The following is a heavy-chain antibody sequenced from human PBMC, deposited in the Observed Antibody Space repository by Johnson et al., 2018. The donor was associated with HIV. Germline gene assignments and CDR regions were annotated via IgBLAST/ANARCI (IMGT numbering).Heavy chain of an antibody. CDR2: IRYDGSNK. CDR3: AAAEYDAFDI. Sequence: HVQLVESGGGVVQPGGSLRLSCAASGFTFSSYGMHWVRQAPGKGLEWVAFIRYDGSNKYYADSVKGRFTISRDNSKNTLYLQMNSLRADDTAVYYCAAAEYDAFDIWGQGTMVTVSS. J-gene: IGHJ3*02. CDR1: GFTFSSYG. V-gene: IGHV3-30*02. D-gene: IGHD6-6*01.